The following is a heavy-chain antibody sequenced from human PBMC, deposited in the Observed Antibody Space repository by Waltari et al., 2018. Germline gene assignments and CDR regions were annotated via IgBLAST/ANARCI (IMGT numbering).Heavy chain of an antibody. CDR1: GFTFSTYV. J-gene: IGHJ4*02. Sequence: VQLLESGGGLVQPGGSLRPYCAASGFTFSTYVMNWVRQAPGKGLEWVSSISDAGGIINYADSVKGRFIISRDNSKNTLYLQMNSLRADDTAVYYCARGSGVDSWGQGTLVTISS. D-gene: IGHD7-27*01. V-gene: IGHV3-23*01. CDR3: ARGSGVDS. CDR2: ISDAGGII.